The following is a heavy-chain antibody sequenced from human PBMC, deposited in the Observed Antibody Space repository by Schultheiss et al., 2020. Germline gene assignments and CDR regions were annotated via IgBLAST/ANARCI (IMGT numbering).Heavy chain of an antibody. CDR3: ARIYYYGMDV. CDR1: GFTVNSHY. CDR2: ISSSGTSI. Sequence: GGSLRLSCAASGFTVNSHYMTWVRQAPGKGLEWVSYISSSGTSIYYADSVRGRFTISRDNAKNSLYLQMNSLTGEDTAMYYCARIYYYGMDVWGQGTTVTVSS. J-gene: IGHJ6*02. V-gene: IGHV3-11*01.